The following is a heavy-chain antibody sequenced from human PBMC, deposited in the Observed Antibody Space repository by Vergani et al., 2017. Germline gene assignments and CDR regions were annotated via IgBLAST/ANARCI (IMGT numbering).Heavy chain of an antibody. CDR3: ARTSGSRVDLFDP. J-gene: IGHJ5*02. Sequence: QVQLQESGPGLVKPSGTLSLTCAVSGGSISSSNWRSWVRQPPGKVLEWIGEIYHSGSTNYNPSLKSRVTISVDKSKKQFSLKLSSVTAADTAVYYCARTSGSRVDLFDPWGQGTLVTVSS. CDR1: GGSISSSNW. V-gene: IGHV4-4*02. D-gene: IGHD2-15*01. CDR2: IYHSGST.